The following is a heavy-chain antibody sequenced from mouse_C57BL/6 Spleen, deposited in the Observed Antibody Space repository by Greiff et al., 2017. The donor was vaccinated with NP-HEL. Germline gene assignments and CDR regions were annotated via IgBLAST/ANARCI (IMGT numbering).Heavy chain of an antibody. Sequence: VQLQQSGAELVRPGSSVKLSCKASGYTFTSYWMDWVKQRPGQGLEWIGNIYPSDSETHYNQKFKDKATLTVDKSSSTAYMQLSSLTSEDSAVYYCARRLIYYGIYYAMDYWGQGTSVTVSS. CDR1: GYTFTSYW. V-gene: IGHV1-61*01. CDR3: ARRLIYYGIYYAMDY. J-gene: IGHJ4*01. CDR2: IYPSDSET. D-gene: IGHD2-1*01.